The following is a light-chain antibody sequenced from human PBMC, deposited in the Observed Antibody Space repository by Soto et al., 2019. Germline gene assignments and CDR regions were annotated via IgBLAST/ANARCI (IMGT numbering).Light chain of an antibody. Sequence: EIVLTQSPATLSLSPGERATLSCRASQSVSSYLAWYQQKPGQAPRLLIYDASNGATGIPARFSGSGSGTVFALTISSLEPEDFSVYYCQQRSNWPPGLTFGGVTKVEIK. CDR2: DAS. J-gene: IGKJ4*01. V-gene: IGKV3-11*01. CDR1: QSVSSY. CDR3: QQRSNWPPGLT.